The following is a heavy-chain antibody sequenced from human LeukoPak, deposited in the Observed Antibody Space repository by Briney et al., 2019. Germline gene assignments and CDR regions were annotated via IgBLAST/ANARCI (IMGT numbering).Heavy chain of an antibody. V-gene: IGHV3-21*01. CDR2: ISSSSSYI. CDR3: ARDCERVSSDYHFDY. CDR1: GFTFSTYY. J-gene: IGHJ4*02. Sequence: GGSLRLSCAASGFTFSTYYMNWVRQAPGKGLEWVSSISSSSSYIYYADSVKGRFTISRDNARNSLFLQMNSLRAEDTAVYYCARDCERVSSDYHFDYWGQGTLVTVSS. D-gene: IGHD4-17*01.